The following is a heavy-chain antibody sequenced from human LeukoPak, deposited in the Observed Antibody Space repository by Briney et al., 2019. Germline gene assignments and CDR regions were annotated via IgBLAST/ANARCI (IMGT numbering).Heavy chain of an antibody. D-gene: IGHD1-1*01. CDR3: AMYRGETMFDS. J-gene: IGHJ4*02. V-gene: IGHV4-39*01. Sequence: SETLSLTCTVSGGSISSSGYYWGWIRQPPEKGLDWIGSVVYSAGASYNPSLRSRVTISIDTSKNQFFLNLPSVTAADTAVYYCAMYRGETMFDSWGQGILVTVSS. CDR1: GGSISSSGYY. CDR2: VVYSAGA.